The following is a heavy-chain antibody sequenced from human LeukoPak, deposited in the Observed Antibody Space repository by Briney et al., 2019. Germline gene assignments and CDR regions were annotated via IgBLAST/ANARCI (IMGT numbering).Heavy chain of an antibody. Sequence: SQTLSLTCTVSGGSISSGGYYWSWIRQPPGKGLEWIGYIYHSGSTYYNPSLKSRVTISVDRSKNQFSLKLSSVTAADTAVHYCARADSSSSAYYYYYYMDVWGKGTTVTVSS. J-gene: IGHJ6*03. CDR3: ARADSSSSAYYYYYYMDV. CDR1: GGSISSGGYY. CDR2: IYHSGST. V-gene: IGHV4-30-2*01. D-gene: IGHD6-6*01.